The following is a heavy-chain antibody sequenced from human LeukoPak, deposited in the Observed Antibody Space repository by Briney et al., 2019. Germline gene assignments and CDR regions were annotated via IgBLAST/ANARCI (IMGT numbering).Heavy chain of an antibody. V-gene: IGHV3-7*01. CDR2: IKEDGSEK. Sequence: GGSLRLSCAASGFTFSSYGMSWVRRAPGKGLEWVANIKEDGSEKYYVDSMKGRFTISRDNAKNSLYLQMNSLRAEDTAVYYCARDRDLLDYWGQGTLVTVSS. CDR1: GFTFSSYG. D-gene: IGHD3-10*01. CDR3: ARDRDLLDY. J-gene: IGHJ4*02.